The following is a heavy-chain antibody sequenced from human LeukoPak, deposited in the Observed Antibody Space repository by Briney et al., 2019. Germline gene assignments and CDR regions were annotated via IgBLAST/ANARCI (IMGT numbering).Heavy chain of an antibody. J-gene: IGHJ4*02. V-gene: IGHV4-59*01. CDR1: GGSISTYY. Sequence: SETLSLTGTVSGGSISTYYWSWIRQPPGKGLEWIGYIYYGGSAKYNPSLKSRVIISVDTSKNQFSLKLSSVTAADTAVYYCARSYGSGNYFDYWGQGTLVTVSS. D-gene: IGHD3-10*01. CDR3: ARSYGSGNYFDY. CDR2: IYYGGSA.